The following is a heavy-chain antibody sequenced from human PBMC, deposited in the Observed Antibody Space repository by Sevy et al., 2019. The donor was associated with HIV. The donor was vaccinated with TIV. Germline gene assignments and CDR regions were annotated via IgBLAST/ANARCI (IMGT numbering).Heavy chain of an antibody. Sequence: ASGKVSCKASGYTFTSYYMHWVRQAPGQGLEWMGIINPSGGSTSYAQKFQGRVTMTRDTSTSTVYMELSSLRSEDTAVYYCARVRIAAAGYSSAFDIWGQGTMVTVSS. J-gene: IGHJ3*02. CDR1: GYTFTSYY. V-gene: IGHV1-46*01. CDR2: INPSGGST. CDR3: ARVRIAAAGYSSAFDI. D-gene: IGHD6-13*01.